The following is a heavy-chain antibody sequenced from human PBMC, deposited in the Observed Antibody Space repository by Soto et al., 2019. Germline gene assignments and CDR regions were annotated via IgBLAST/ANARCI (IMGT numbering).Heavy chain of an antibody. CDR2: IWPGDSET. CDR3: ARHGSIGARQNWFDP. V-gene: IGHV5-51*01. Sequence: GESLKISCKGSGYIFTNYWIGWVRQVSGKGLEWMGIIWPGDSETRYSPSFQGQVTMSVDKSITTAYLQWSSLQASDTAMYYCARHGSIGARQNWFDPWGQGTLVTVSS. CDR1: GYIFTNYW. D-gene: IGHD6-6*01. J-gene: IGHJ5*02.